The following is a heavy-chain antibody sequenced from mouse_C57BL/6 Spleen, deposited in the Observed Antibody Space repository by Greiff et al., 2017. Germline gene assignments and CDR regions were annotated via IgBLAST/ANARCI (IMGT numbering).Heavy chain of an antibody. CDR1: GYTFTSYG. V-gene: IGHV1-81*01. Sequence: VQLQQSGAELARPGASVKLSCKASGYTFTSYGISWVKQRTGQGLEWIGEIYPRSGNTYYNEKFKGKATLTADKSSSTAYMELRSLTSEDSAVYFCARDITTVVALDYFDYWGQGTTLTVSS. CDR3: ARDITTVVALDYFDY. J-gene: IGHJ2*01. D-gene: IGHD1-1*01. CDR2: IYPRSGNT.